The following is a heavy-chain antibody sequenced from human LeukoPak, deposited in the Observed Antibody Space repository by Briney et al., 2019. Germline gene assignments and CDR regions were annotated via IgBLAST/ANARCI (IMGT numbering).Heavy chain of an antibody. J-gene: IGHJ3*02. D-gene: IGHD1-26*01. CDR2: IYPGDSDT. CDR1: GYSFTSYW. V-gene: IGHV5-51*01. Sequence: GESLKISCKGSGYSFTSYWIGWVRQMPGKGLEWMGIIYPGDSDTRYSPSFQGQVTISADKSTSTAYLQWSSLKASDTAMYYCASGPGGSYGPFDAFDIWGQGTMVTVSS. CDR3: ASGPGGSYGPFDAFDI.